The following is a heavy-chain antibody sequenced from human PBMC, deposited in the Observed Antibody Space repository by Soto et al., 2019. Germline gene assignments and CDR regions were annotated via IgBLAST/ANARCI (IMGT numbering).Heavy chain of an antibody. CDR2: IHFSGST. CDR1: GASISSYY. J-gene: IGHJ4*02. CDR3: ARDTRSYDSSGYFYFDY. Sequence: SETLSLTCTVSGASISSYYWNWIRQPPGKGLEWIGYIHFSGSTDHHPSLKSRVTISLGTSRNQFSLKLSSVTAADTAVYYCARDTRSYDSSGYFYFDYWGQGALVTVSS. D-gene: IGHD3-22*01. V-gene: IGHV4-59*01.